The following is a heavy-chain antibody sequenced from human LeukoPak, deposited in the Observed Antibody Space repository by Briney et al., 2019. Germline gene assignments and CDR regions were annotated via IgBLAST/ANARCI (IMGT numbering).Heavy chain of an antibody. CDR3: ASPVAYYYGSGSYRWENWFDP. J-gene: IGHJ5*02. Sequence: GASVKVSCKASGGTFSSYAISWVRQAPGQGLEWMGGIIPIFGTANYAQKFQGRVTITADESTSTAYMELSSLRSEDTAVYYCASPVAYYYGSGSYRWENWFDPWGQGALVPSPQ. V-gene: IGHV1-69*13. CDR2: IIPIFGTA. D-gene: IGHD3-10*01. CDR1: GGTFSSYA.